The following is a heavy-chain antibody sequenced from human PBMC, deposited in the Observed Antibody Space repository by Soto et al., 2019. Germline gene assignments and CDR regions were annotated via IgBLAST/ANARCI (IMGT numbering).Heavy chain of an antibody. V-gene: IGHV4-30-4*01. CDR3: ARELEGGVFDI. CDR1: GGPVRDAFSS. CDR2: LSYTGST. J-gene: IGHJ3*02. Sequence: QVHLQESGPQLVKPSQPLSLTCTVSGGPVRDAFSSWTWIRQPPGKGPDWMGYLSYTGSTYYNPSLRNRATISVDESSNRLALRLSSVTATDTAVYYWARELEGGVFDIWGRGTLVTVSS. D-gene: IGHD2-8*02.